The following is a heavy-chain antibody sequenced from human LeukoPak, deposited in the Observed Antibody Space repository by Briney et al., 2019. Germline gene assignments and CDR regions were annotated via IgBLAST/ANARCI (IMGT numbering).Heavy chain of an antibody. CDR1: GFTFSNAW. Sequence: PGGSFRLSCAASGFTFSNAWMSWVRQAPGKGLEWVGRIKSRTDGGTTDYAAPVKGIFTISRDDSKNTLYLQMNSLKTEDTAVYYCTTDAFDYDILTGYYSPGMDVWGKGTTVTVSS. D-gene: IGHD3-9*01. CDR2: IKSRTDGGTT. V-gene: IGHV3-15*01. J-gene: IGHJ6*04. CDR3: TTDAFDYDILTGYYSPGMDV.